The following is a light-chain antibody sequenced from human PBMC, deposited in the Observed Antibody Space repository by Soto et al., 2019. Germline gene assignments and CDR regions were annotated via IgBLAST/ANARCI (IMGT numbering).Light chain of an antibody. Sequence: DIQMTQSPSTLSSSLGYIGSITCRSSQSIDMWLAWYRQKPGKAPNLLIYDGSSLESGVPSRFSGSGSGTDFTLTISSLQPDDFETYYCQQYISHPWTFGQGTKVDIK. J-gene: IGKJ1*01. V-gene: IGKV1-5*01. CDR2: DGS. CDR3: QQYISHPWT. CDR1: QSIDMW.